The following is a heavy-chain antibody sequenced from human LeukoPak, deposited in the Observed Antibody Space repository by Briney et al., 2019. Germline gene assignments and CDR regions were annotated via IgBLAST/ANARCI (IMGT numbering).Heavy chain of an antibody. V-gene: IGHV4-34*01. J-gene: IGHJ4*02. Sequence: SETLSLTCAVYGGSFSGYYWSWIRQPPGKGLEGRGRIYYSGSTYYNPSLNSRVTISVDMSKNQFSLKLSSVTAADTAVYYCARIPSYSSGWYVAWDGELPDYWGQGTLVTVSS. D-gene: IGHD6-19*01. CDR2: IYYSGST. CDR3: ARIPSYSSGWYVAWDGELPDY. CDR1: GGSFSGYY.